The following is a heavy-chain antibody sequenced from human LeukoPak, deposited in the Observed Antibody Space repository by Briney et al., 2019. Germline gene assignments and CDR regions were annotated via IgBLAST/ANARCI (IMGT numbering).Heavy chain of an antibody. V-gene: IGHV3-74*01. CDR1: GFTFSGHW. CDR2: ISPTGSTT. Sequence: GGSLRLSCTASGFTFSGHWMRWARQLPGKGLVWVSRISPTGSTTSYADSVKGRFTVSRDNAKNTLYLQVNNLRAEDTAVYYCARGPNSNWSGLDFWGQGTLLTVSS. J-gene: IGHJ4*02. D-gene: IGHD6-6*01. CDR3: ARGPNSNWSGLDF.